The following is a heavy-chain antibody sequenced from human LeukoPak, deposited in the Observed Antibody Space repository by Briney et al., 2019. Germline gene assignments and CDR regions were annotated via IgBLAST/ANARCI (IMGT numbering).Heavy chain of an antibody. CDR3: ARPRDSGWSKTWDY. J-gene: IGHJ4*02. V-gene: IGHV3-7*03. D-gene: IGHD6-13*01. CDR2: IKQDGSEK. CDR1: GFTFSSYW. Sequence: PGRSLRLSCAASGFTFSSYWMTWVRQAPGKGLEWVANIKQDGSEKYYVDSVKGRFAISRDNAKNSLYLQMNSLTAEDTAVYYCARPRDSGWSKTWDYWGQGTLVTVSS.